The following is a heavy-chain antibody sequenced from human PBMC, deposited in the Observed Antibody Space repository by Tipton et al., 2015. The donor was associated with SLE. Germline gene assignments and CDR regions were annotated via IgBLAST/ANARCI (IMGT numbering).Heavy chain of an antibody. CDR2: INYSGTT. J-gene: IGHJ4*02. Sequence: TLSLTCTVSGGSISSYSWGWIRQPPGKGLEWIGSINYSGTTSYNPSLKSRVTISVDTSKNQFSPKLSSVTAADTAVYYCAGMSYPREGYFDYWGQGTLVTVSS. CDR1: GGSISSYS. V-gene: IGHV4-39*07. D-gene: IGHD1-26*01. CDR3: AGMSYPREGYFDY.